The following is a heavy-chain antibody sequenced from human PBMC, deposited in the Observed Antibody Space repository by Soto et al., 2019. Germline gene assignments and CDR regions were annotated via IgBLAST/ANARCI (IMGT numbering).Heavy chain of an antibody. CDR2: IRSKANSYAT. J-gene: IGHJ6*02. CDR3: TRLVSYYYGSGKKLYYYYGMDV. Sequence: GGSLRLSCAASGFTFSGSAMHWVRQASGKGLEWVGRIRSKANSYATAYAASVKGRFTISRDDSKNTAYLQMNSLKTEDTAVYYCTRLVSYYYGSGKKLYYYYGMDVWGQGTTVTVSS. D-gene: IGHD3-10*01. CDR1: GFTFSGSA. V-gene: IGHV3-73*01.